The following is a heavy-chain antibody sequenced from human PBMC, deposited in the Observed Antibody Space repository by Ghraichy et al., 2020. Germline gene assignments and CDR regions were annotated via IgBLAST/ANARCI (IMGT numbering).Heavy chain of an antibody. J-gene: IGHJ4*02. D-gene: IGHD3-16*01. V-gene: IGHV4-59*11. CDR2: GHFTGAS. CDR1: SDSIIYHY. CDR3: ATAGEGGPGWNYFDH. Sequence: SETLSLTCNVSSDSIIYHYWTWIRQSPGRGLEWIGYGHFTGASNYSPSLKSRVTISVDTSNSQVSLRLKSVTAADTAVYFCATAGEGGPGWNYFDHWGQGALVTVSS.